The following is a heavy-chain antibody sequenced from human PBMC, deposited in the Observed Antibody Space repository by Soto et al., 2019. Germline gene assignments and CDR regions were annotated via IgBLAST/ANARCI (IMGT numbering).Heavy chain of an antibody. Sequence: QLQLQESGPGLVKPSETLSLTCTVSGGSISSSSYYWGWLRQPPGKGLEWIGSIYYSGSTYYNPSLKSRVTISVDTSKNQFSLKLSSVTAADAAVYYCARRRYGEFDYWGQGTLVTVSS. D-gene: IGHD3-10*01. CDR3: ARRRYGEFDY. CDR2: IYYSGST. J-gene: IGHJ4*02. V-gene: IGHV4-39*01. CDR1: GGSISSSSYY.